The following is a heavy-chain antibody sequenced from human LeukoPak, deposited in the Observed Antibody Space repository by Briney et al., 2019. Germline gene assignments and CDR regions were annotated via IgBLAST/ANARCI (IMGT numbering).Heavy chain of an antibody. Sequence: PGGSLRLSCAASGFTFSSYSMNWVRQAPGKGLEWVSSISSSSSYIYYADSVKGRFTISRDNSKNTLYLQMNSLRAEDTAVYYCARDKGEWAVAGPFDYWGQGTLVTVSS. CDR3: ARDKGEWAVAGPFDY. D-gene: IGHD6-19*01. CDR1: GFTFSSYS. V-gene: IGHV3-21*01. CDR2: ISSSSSYI. J-gene: IGHJ4*02.